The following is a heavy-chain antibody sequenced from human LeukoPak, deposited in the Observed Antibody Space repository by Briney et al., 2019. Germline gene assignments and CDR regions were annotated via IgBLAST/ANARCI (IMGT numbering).Heavy chain of an antibody. CDR3: ARESRGGPAMVYFDY. J-gene: IGHJ4*02. CDR2: IYYSGST. CDR1: GGSISSYY. V-gene: IGHV4-59*01. Sequence: SETLSLTCTVSGGSISSYYWSWIRQPPGKGLEWIGYIYYSGSTNYNPSLKSRVTISVDTSKNQFSLKLSSVTAADTAVYYCARESRGGPAMVYFDYWGQGTLVIVSS. D-gene: IGHD5-18*01.